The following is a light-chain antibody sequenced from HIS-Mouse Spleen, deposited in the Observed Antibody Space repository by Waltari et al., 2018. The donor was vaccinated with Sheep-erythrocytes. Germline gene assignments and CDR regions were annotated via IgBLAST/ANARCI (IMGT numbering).Light chain of an antibody. Sequence: QSALTQPRSVSGSPGQSVTISCTGTSRHFCGYTYVSWYQQHPGKAPKLMIYDVSKRPSGVPDRFSGSKSGNTASLTISGLQAEDEADYYCCSYAGSYNHVFATGTKVTVL. CDR2: DVS. CDR3: CSYAGSYNHV. CDR1: SRHFCGYTY. V-gene: IGLV2-11*01. J-gene: IGLJ1*01.